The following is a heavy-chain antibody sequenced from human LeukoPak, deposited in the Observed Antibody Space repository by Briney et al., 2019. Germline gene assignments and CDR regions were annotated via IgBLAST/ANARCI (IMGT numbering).Heavy chain of an antibody. CDR2: IKDDGSDT. V-gene: IGHV3-74*03. J-gene: IGHJ4*02. Sequence: GGSLRLSCAASGFTFSSLWMHWVRQAPGKGLVWVSGIKDDGSDTTYADSVKGRFTISRDNAKDTLYLKMHSLRVEDTALYYCAKLANRFSSDDYWGQGTLVTVSS. D-gene: IGHD6-6*01. CDR1: GFTFSSLW. CDR3: AKLANRFSSDDY.